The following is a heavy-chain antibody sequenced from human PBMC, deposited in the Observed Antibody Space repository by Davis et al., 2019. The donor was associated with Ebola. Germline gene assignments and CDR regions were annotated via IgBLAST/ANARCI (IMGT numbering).Heavy chain of an antibody. CDR3: ARALTMIVVALGGY. Sequence: ASVKVSCKASGYTFTGYYMHWVRQAPGQGLEWMGWINPNSGGTNYAQKLQGRVTMTRDTSISTAYMEVSRLRSDDTAVYYCARALTMIVVALGGYWGQGTLVTVSS. CDR2: INPNSGGT. D-gene: IGHD3-22*01. J-gene: IGHJ4*02. CDR1: GYTFTGYY. V-gene: IGHV1-2*02.